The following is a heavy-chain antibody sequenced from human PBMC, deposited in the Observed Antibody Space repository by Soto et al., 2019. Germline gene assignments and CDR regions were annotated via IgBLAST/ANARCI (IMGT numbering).Heavy chain of an antibody. CDR2: MNPESTNT. CDR3: ARAIRNQLLSDY. Sequence: QVQLVQSGAEVKQPGASVKVSCRTSGYTFTNYDISWVRQATGQGLEWMGWMNPESTNTGYAQKFQGRVTMTRYTAIRPAYMELNSLTSEDTPVYYCARAIRNQLLSDYWGQGTLVTVSS. V-gene: IGHV1-8*01. J-gene: IGHJ4*02. CDR1: GYTFTNYD. D-gene: IGHD1-26*01.